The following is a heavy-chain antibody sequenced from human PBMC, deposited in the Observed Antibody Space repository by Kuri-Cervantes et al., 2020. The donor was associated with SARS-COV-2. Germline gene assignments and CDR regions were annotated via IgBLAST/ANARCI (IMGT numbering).Heavy chain of an antibody. CDR3: ARGPPGYDFWSGYPNGFDP. Sequence: LSLTCAASGFTFSDYYMSWIRQAPGKGLEWVSYISSSGSTIYYADSVKGRFTISRDNAKNSLYLQMNSLRAEGTAVYYCARGPPGYDFWSGYPNGFDPWGQGTLVTVSS. J-gene: IGHJ5*02. V-gene: IGHV3-11*04. CDR1: GFTFSDYY. D-gene: IGHD3-3*01. CDR2: ISSSGSTI.